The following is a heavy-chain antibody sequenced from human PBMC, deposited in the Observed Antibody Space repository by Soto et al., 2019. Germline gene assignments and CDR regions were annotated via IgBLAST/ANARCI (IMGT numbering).Heavy chain of an antibody. V-gene: IGHV1-69*13. Sequence: SVKVSCKASGGTFSSYAISWVRQAPGQGLEWMGGIIPIFGTANYAQKFQGRVTITADESTSTAYMELSSLRSEDTAVYYCASYYDSSGYSQYNYGGQGTLVNFSS. CDR2: IIPIFGTA. CDR1: GGTFSSYA. CDR3: ASYYDSSGYSQYNY. J-gene: IGHJ4*02. D-gene: IGHD3-22*01.